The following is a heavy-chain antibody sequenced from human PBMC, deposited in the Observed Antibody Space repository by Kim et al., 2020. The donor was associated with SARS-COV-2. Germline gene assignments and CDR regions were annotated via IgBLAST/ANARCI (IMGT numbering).Heavy chain of an antibody. J-gene: IGHJ5*02. V-gene: IGHV4-34*01. CDR3: ARWMVRGSWWP. CDR1: GGSFSGYY. Sequence: SETLSLTCAVYGGSFSGYYWSWIRQPPGKGLEWIGEINHSGSTNYNPSLKSRVTISVDTSKNQFSLKLSSVTAADTAVYYCARWMVRGSWWPWGQGTLVTVSS. CDR2: INHSGST. D-gene: IGHD3-10*01.